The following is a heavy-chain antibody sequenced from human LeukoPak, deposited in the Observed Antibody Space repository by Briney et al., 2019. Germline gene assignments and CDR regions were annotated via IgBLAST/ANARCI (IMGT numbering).Heavy chain of an antibody. CDR1: GFTFDDYA. J-gene: IGHJ4*02. CDR3: ALKTHDDQRFDY. Sequence: GRSLRLSCAASGFTFDDYAMHWVRQAPGKGLEWVSGISWNSGSIGYADSVKGRFTISRDNAKNSLYLQMNSLRAEDMALYYCALKTHDDQRFDYWGQGTLVTVSS. CDR2: ISWNSGSI. V-gene: IGHV3-9*03. D-gene: IGHD3-3*01.